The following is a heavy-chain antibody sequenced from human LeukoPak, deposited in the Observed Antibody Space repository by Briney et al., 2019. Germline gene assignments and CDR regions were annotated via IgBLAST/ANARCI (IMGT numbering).Heavy chain of an antibody. V-gene: IGHV4-34*01. Sequence: MPSETLSLTCAVYGGSFSGYYWSWIRQPPGKGLEWIGEINHSGSTNYNPSLKSRVTISVDTSKNQFSLKLSSVTAADTAVYYCARRYGDLDYWGQGTLVTVSS. D-gene: IGHD4-17*01. J-gene: IGHJ4*02. CDR2: INHSGST. CDR3: ARRYGDLDY. CDR1: GGSFSGYY.